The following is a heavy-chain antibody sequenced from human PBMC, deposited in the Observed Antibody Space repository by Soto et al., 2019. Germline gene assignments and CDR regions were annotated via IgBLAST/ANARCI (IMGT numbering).Heavy chain of an antibody. CDR2: IYYSGNT. CDR3: ARLYWGRYFDL. Sequence: SETLSLTCTVSGGSISSSSDYWGWIRQPPGKGLEWIGSIYYSGNTYYNPSLKSRVTISVDTSENQFSLKLSSVTAADTAVFYCARLYWGRYFDLWGRGTLVTVSS. V-gene: IGHV4-39*01. CDR1: GGSISSSSDY. J-gene: IGHJ2*01. D-gene: IGHD7-27*01.